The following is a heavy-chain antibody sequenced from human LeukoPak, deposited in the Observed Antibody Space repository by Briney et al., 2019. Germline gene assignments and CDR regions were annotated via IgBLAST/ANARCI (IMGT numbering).Heavy chain of an antibody. V-gene: IGHV3-21*04. D-gene: IGHD3-9*01. J-gene: IGHJ4*02. Sequence: GGSLRLSCAASEFTFSSYSMNWVRQAPGKGLEWVSSISSSSSYIYYADSVKGRFTISRDNSKNTLYLQMNSLRAEDTAVYYCAKDFPVLRYFGLPYYFDYWGQGTLVTVSS. CDR3: AKDFPVLRYFGLPYYFDY. CDR2: ISSSSSYI. CDR1: EFTFSSYS.